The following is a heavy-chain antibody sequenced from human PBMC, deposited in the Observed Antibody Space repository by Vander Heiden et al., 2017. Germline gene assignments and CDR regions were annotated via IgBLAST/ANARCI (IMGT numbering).Heavy chain of an antibody. Sequence: EVQLVESGGGLVKPGGSLRLSCAASGFTFSSYSMNWVRQAPGKGLEWVSSISSSSSYIYYADSVKGRFTISRDNAKNSLYRQMNSLRAEDTAVYYCARVDEGWYRPYYFDYWGQGTLVTVSS. D-gene: IGHD3-16*02. V-gene: IGHV3-21*01. J-gene: IGHJ4*02. CDR1: GFTFSSYS. CDR3: ARVDEGWYRPYYFDY. CDR2: ISSSSSYI.